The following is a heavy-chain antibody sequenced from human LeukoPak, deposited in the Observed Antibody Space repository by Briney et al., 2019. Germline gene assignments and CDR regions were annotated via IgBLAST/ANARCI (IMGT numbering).Heavy chain of an antibody. Sequence: ASVKVSCKASGYTFTSYGISWVRQAPGQGLEWMGWISAYNGNTNYAQKIQGRVTMTTDTSTSTAYMELRSLRSDDTAVYYCARVTYYYDSSGYSRLDYYYGMDVWGQGTTVTVSS. J-gene: IGHJ6*02. CDR1: GYTFTSYG. V-gene: IGHV1-18*01. D-gene: IGHD3-22*01. CDR2: ISAYNGNT. CDR3: ARVTYYYDSSGYSRLDYYYGMDV.